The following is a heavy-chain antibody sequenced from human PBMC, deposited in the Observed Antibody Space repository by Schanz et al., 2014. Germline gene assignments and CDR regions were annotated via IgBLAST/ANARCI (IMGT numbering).Heavy chain of an antibody. CDR2: ITYNGGTI. V-gene: IGHV3-48*01. Sequence: PGGSLRLSCAASGITFSSHSFNWVRQAPGKGLEWISYITYNGGTIYYADSVKGRFTISRDNSRDTVYLQMNSLRADDTAMYYCARWFLIRGVILDSWGQGTLXTVSS. D-gene: IGHD3-10*01. CDR1: GITFSSHS. CDR3: ARWFLIRGVILDS. J-gene: IGHJ4*02.